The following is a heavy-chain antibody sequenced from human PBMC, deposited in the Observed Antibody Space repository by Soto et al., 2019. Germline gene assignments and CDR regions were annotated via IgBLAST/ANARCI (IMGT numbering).Heavy chain of an antibody. Sequence: PGESLKISCRGSGYIFTNYWIGWVRQMPGKGLEWMGVIYPGDSDTRYSPSFKGQVTISADKSIATAYLQWSGLKASDTAMYYCARPKGDHRATYDSSYYWGLDIWGQRT. V-gene: IGHV5-51*01. D-gene: IGHD3-22*01. CDR2: IYPGDSDT. J-gene: IGHJ3*02. CDR3: ARPKGDHRATYDSSYYWGLDI. CDR1: GYIFTNYW.